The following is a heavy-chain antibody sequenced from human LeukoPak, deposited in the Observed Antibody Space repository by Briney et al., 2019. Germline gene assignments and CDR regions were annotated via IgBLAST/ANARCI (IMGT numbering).Heavy chain of an antibody. D-gene: IGHD6-13*01. Sequence: SETLSLTCAVYGGSFSGYYWSWIRQPPGKGLEWIGEINHSGSTNYNPSLKSRVTISVDTSKNQFSLKLSSVTAADTAVYYCARGWAPRIAAAYRVWGQGTLVTVSS. CDR3: ARGWAPRIAAAYRV. J-gene: IGHJ4*02. V-gene: IGHV4-34*01. CDR2: INHSGST. CDR1: GGSFSGYY.